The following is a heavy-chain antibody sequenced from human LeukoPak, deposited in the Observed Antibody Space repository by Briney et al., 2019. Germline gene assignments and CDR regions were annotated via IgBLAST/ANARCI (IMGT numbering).Heavy chain of an antibody. V-gene: IGHV1-2*02. J-gene: IGHJ4*02. CDR3: ARTLMRFDY. Sequence: GASVKVSCKASGYTFTAYYMHWVRQAPGQGLEWMGWINPKSGGTKYAQKFQGRVTMTRDTSISTTYMELTSLRSDDTAVYYCARTLMRFDYWGQGTLVTVSS. CDR1: GYTFTAYY. CDR2: INPKSGGT.